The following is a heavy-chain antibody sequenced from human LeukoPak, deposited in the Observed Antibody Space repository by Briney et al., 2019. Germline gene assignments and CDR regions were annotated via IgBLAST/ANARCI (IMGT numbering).Heavy chain of an antibody. CDR2: LKQDGSDK. V-gene: IGHV3-7*05. Sequence: PGGSLRLSCAASLSTLSTYWMTWLRQTPGGGLEWVASLKQDGSDKYYVDSVKGRFTISRGNAGNSLYLQMNSLRAEDTAVYYCARETRGTVGSYWGQGTLVTVSS. D-gene: IGHD1-26*01. CDR1: LSTLSTYW. CDR3: ARETRGTVGSY. J-gene: IGHJ4*02.